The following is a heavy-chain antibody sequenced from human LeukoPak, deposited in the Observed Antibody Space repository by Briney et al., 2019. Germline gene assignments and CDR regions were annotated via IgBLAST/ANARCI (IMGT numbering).Heavy chain of an antibody. CDR2: ISSSSSYI. V-gene: IGHV3-21*01. Sequence: GGSLRLSCAASGFTFSSYSMNLVRQAPGKGLEWVSSISSSSSYIYYADSVKGRFTISRDNAKNSLYLQMNSLRAEDTAVYYCARLSNDYVWGSYPPYWGQGTLVTVSS. D-gene: IGHD3-16*02. J-gene: IGHJ4*02. CDR3: ARLSNDYVWGSYPPY. CDR1: GFTFSSYS.